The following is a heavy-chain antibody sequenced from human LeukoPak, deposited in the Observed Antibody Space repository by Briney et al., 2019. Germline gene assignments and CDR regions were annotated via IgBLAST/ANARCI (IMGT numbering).Heavy chain of an antibody. D-gene: IGHD5-24*01. J-gene: IGHJ4*02. CDR3: ARDTLGMDGYNNIDY. V-gene: IGHV1-2*06. Sequence: ASVKVSCKASGYTFTGYYMHWVRQAPGQGLEWMGRINPNSGGTNYAQKFKGRVTMTRDTSISTAYMELSRLRSDDTAVYYCARDTLGMDGYNNIDYWGQGTLVTVSS. CDR1: GYTFTGYY. CDR2: INPNSGGT.